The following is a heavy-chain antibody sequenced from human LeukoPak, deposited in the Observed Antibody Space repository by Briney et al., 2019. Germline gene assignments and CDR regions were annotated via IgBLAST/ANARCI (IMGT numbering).Heavy chain of an antibody. D-gene: IGHD3-10*01. V-gene: IGHV3-66*01. CDR1: GFTVSSNY. Sequence: GGSLRLSCAASGFTVSSNYMRWVRQAPGKGLEWVSVIYSGGSTYYADSVKGRFTISRDNSKNTLYLQMNSLRAEDTAVYYCARESGYSYGSGSQDYWGQGTLVTVSS. CDR2: IYSGGST. J-gene: IGHJ4*02. CDR3: ARESGYSYGSGSQDY.